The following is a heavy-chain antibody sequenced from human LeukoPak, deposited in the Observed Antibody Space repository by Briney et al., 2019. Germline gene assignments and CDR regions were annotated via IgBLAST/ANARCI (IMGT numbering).Heavy chain of an antibody. CDR2: ISAYNGNT. V-gene: IGHV1-18*01. CDR1: GYTFTSYG. Sequence: ASVKVSCKASGYTFTSYGISWVRQAPGQGLEWMGWISAYNGNTNYAQKLQGRVTTTTDTSTSTAYMELRSLRSDDTAVYYCAGMWFGELSGIWGQGTMVTVSS. J-gene: IGHJ3*02. D-gene: IGHD3-10*01. CDR3: AGMWFGELSGI.